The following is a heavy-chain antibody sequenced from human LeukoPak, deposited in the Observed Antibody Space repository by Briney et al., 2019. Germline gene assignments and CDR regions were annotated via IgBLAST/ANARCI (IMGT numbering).Heavy chain of an antibody. Sequence: PSETLSLTCAVYGGSFSGYYWSWIRQPPGKGLEWIGEINHSGSTNYNPSLKSRVTISVDTSKNQFSLKLSSVTAADTAAYYCARAIITIFGVATVFDYWGQGTLVTVSS. CDR1: GGSFSGYY. D-gene: IGHD3-3*01. V-gene: IGHV4-34*01. CDR2: INHSGST. J-gene: IGHJ4*02. CDR3: ARAIITIFGVATVFDY.